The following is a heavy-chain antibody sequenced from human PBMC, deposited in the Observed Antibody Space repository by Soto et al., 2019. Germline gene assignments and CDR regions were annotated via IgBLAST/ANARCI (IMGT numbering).Heavy chain of an antibody. D-gene: IGHD3-10*01. CDR2: TRNKANSYTT. CDR1: GFTLSDHY. J-gene: IGHJ4*02. Sequence: ESGGGLVQPGRSLRLSCAGSGFTLSDHYMDWVRQAPGKGLEWVGRTRNKANSYTTEYAASVKGRFTVSSDASLNSVYLQMNRLKTEDTAVYYCVRTSHYGSGSWNFDSWGQGTLVTVSS. V-gene: IGHV3-72*01. CDR3: VRTSHYGSGSWNFDS.